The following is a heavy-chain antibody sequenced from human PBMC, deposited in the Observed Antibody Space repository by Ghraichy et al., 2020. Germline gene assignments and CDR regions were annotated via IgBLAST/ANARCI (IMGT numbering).Heavy chain of an antibody. CDR2: IKQDGSEK. D-gene: IGHD4-17*01. Sequence: GGSLRLSCAASGFTFSSYWMSWVRQAPGKGLEWVANIKQDGSEKYYVDSVKGRFTISRDNAKNSLYLQMNSLRAEDTAVYYCARDPPLKHDYGDQLLVSDYWGKGTLVTVSS. CDR1: GFTFSSYW. J-gene: IGHJ4*02. CDR3: ARDPPLKHDYGDQLLVSDY. V-gene: IGHV3-7*03.